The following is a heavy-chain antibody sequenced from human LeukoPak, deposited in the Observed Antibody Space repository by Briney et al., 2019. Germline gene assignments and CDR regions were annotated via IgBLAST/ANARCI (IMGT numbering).Heavy chain of an antibody. J-gene: IGHJ3*02. D-gene: IGHD3-10*01. CDR1: GYTFTGCY. CDR2: INPNSGGT. CDR3: ARNIWFGESADAFDI. Sequence: GASVKVSCKASGYTFTGCYMHWVRQAPGQGLEWMGWINPNSGGTNYAQKFQGRVTMTRDKSIRTAYMELSRLTSDDTAVYYCARNIWFGESADAFDIWGQGTMVTVSS. V-gene: IGHV1-2*02.